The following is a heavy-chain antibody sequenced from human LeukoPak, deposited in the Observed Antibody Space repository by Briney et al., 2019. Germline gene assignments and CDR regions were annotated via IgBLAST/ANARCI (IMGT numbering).Heavy chain of an antibody. CDR1: GGSISNYY. V-gene: IGHV4-34*01. CDR2: INHGGST. D-gene: IGHD2-8*01. CDR3: ARGYCTDGVCQPDYYFDY. Sequence: SETLSLTCTVSGGSISNYYWNWIRQPPGKGLEWIGEINHGGSTDYNPSLKNRVTISVDTSKNQCSLKLSSVTAADTAVYYCARGYCTDGVCQPDYYFDYWGQGTLVTVSS. J-gene: IGHJ4*02.